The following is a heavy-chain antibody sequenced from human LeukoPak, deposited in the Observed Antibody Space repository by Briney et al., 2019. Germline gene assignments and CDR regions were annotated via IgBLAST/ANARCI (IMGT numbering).Heavy chain of an antibody. V-gene: IGHV4-4*07. CDR1: GXSISSYY. D-gene: IGHD1-26*01. Sequence: PSETLSLTCTVSGXSISSYYWTWIRQPAGKGLEWIGRFYSTGSTNYNPPLKSRVTMSVDTSKNQFSLKLSSVTAADTAVYYCARDQYSGSLDYWGQGTLVTVSS. CDR2: FYSTGST. CDR3: ARDQYSGSLDY. J-gene: IGHJ4*02.